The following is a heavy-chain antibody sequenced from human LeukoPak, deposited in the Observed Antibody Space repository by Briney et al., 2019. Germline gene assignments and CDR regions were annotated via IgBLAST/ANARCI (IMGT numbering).Heavy chain of an antibody. CDR2: ISGSGGST. D-gene: IGHD3-10*01. V-gene: IGHV3-23*01. CDR1: GFTFSRYA. CDR3: AKDYYYGSGSYYTEFDY. J-gene: IGHJ4*02. Sequence: GGSLRLSCAASGFTFSRYAMSWVRQAPGKGLEWVSAISGSGGSTYYADSVKGRFTISRDNSKNTLYLQMNSLRAEDTAVYYCAKDYYYGSGSYYTEFDYWGQGTLVTVSS.